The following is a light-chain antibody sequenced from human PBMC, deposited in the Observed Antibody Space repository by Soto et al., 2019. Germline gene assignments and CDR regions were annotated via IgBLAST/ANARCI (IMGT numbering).Light chain of an antibody. CDR3: AAWDVGLEGPI. Sequence: QSVLTQPPSTSGAPGQRVTIYCSGSISNIGRNTVNWYQQLPGTAPKVLMYKDNRRPSGVPDRFSGSKSGTSASLAISGLQSEDEATYYCAAWDVGLEGPIVGGGTKVTVL. J-gene: IGLJ2*01. CDR2: KDN. CDR1: ISNIGRNT. V-gene: IGLV1-44*01.